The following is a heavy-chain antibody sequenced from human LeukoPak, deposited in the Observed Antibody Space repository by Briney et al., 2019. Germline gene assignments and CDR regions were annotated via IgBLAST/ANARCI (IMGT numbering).Heavy chain of an antibody. Sequence: ASVKVSCKASGYTFSGYYMHWVRQAPGQRLEWMGWINAGNGNTKYSQEFQGRVTITRDTSASTAYMELSSLRSEDMAVYYCAIPNSSSWYSFDYWGQGTLVTVSS. CDR1: GYTFSGYY. CDR2: INAGNGNT. J-gene: IGHJ4*02. CDR3: AIPNSSSWYSFDY. V-gene: IGHV1-3*03. D-gene: IGHD6-13*01.